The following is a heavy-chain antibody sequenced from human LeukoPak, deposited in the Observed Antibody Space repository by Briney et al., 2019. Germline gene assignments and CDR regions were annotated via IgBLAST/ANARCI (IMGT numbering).Heavy chain of an antibody. D-gene: IGHD3-10*01. Sequence: SGGSLRLSCAASGFTFSSYSMSWVRQAPGKGLEWVANIKQDGSEKNYVGSVKGRFTIARDNAKNSLYLQMNSLRAEDTAVYYCARSSNTMVRGVIKSTTSWYHYYNMDVWGKGTTVTVSS. V-gene: IGHV3-7*01. CDR2: IKQDGSEK. CDR1: GFTFSSYS. J-gene: IGHJ6*03. CDR3: ARSSNTMVRGVIKSTTSWYHYYNMDV.